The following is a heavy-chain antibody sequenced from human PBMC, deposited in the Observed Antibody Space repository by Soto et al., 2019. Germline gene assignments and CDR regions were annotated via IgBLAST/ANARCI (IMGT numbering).Heavy chain of an antibody. D-gene: IGHD2-21*02. Sequence: GASVKVSCKASGYTFTSYYIHWVRQAPGQGLEWMGIINPASGRTTFAQKFHDRVTLTTDTSTSTVYMELTSLTSDDTALYYCARGGTIVVVTASLAYWGQGTLVTVSS. CDR2: INPASGRT. V-gene: IGHV1-46*01. CDR3: ARGGTIVVVTASLAY. J-gene: IGHJ4*02. CDR1: GYTFTSYY.